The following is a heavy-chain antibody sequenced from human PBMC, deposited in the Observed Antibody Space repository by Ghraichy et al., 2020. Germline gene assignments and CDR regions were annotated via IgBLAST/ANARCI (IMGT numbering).Heavy chain of an antibody. CDR1: GGSISSSSYY. CDR3: ASGGGYDRGDAFDI. J-gene: IGHJ3*02. D-gene: IGHD3-22*01. Sequence: SETLSLTCTVSGGSISSSSYYWGWIRQPPGKGLEWIGSIYYSGSTYYNPSLKSRVTISVDTSKNQFSLKLSSVTAADTAVYYCASGGGYDRGDAFDIWGQGTMVTVSS. CDR2: IYYSGST. V-gene: IGHV4-39*01.